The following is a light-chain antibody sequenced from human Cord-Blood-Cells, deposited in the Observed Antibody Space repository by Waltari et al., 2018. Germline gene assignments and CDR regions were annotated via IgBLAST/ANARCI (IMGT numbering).Light chain of an antibody. CDR1: SRDVGGYNY. Sequence: QSALTQPASVSGSPGQSITIPCTGTSRDVGGYNYVSWYQQHPGNAPKLMIYDVSNRPSGVSNRFSGSKSGNTASLTISGLQAEDEADYYCSSYTSSSTLKVFGGGTKLTVL. V-gene: IGLV2-14*01. CDR2: DVS. J-gene: IGLJ2*01. CDR3: SSYTSSSTLKV.